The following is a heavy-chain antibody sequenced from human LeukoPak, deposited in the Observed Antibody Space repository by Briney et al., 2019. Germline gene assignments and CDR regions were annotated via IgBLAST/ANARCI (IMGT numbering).Heavy chain of an antibody. CDR1: GFTFSDYY. Sequence: PGGSLRLPCAASGFTFSDYYMSWIRQAPGKGLEWVSYISSSSSYTNYADSVKGRFTISRDNAKNSLYLQMNSLRAEDTAVYYCARPLGTGAFGELSWGQGTLVTVSS. J-gene: IGHJ5*02. CDR2: ISSSSSYT. CDR3: ARPLGTGAFGELS. D-gene: IGHD3-10*01. V-gene: IGHV3-11*06.